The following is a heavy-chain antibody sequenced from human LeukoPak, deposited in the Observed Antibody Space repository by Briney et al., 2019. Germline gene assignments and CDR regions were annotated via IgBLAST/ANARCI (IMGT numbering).Heavy chain of an antibody. V-gene: IGHV4-34*01. CDR3: ARDSALGAFENY. J-gene: IGHJ4*02. Sequence: SETLSLTCAVYGGSFSGYYWSWIRQPPGKGLEWIGEINHSGSTNYNPSLKSRVTMSVDTSKNQFSLKLSSVTAADTAVYYCARDSALGAFENYWGQGTLVTVSS. D-gene: IGHD3-10*01. CDR2: INHSGST. CDR1: GGSFSGYY.